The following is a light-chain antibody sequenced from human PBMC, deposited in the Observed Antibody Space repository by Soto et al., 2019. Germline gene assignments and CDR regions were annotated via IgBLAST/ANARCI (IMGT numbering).Light chain of an antibody. Sequence: DIQMSQSPSSLSASVGDRVTITCRARQGISTYLNWYQQRPGKAPKLLIYAASSLQSGVPSRCSGSGSETHFTLTISSLQPEDFATYSCQQSYSTTWTFGQGTKVDIK. CDR3: QQSYSTTWT. CDR1: QGISTY. CDR2: AAS. J-gene: IGKJ1*01. V-gene: IGKV1-39*01.